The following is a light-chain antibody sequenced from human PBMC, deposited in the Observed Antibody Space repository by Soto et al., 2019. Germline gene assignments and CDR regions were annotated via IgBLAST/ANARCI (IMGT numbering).Light chain of an antibody. V-gene: IGKV3-15*01. CDR3: QQYNNWPPVT. CDR1: QSVSSN. CDR2: GAS. J-gene: IGKJ1*01. Sequence: EIVMTQSPATLSVSPGERATLSCRAGQSVSSNLAWYQQKPGQAPRLLIYGASTRATGIPARFSGSGSGTEFTLTISSLQSEDFAVYYCQQYNNWPPVTFGQGTKVEIK.